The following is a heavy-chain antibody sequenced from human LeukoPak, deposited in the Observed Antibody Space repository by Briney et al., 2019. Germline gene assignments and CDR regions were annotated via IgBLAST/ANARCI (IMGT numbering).Heavy chain of an antibody. J-gene: IGHJ4*02. CDR1: GDTFTSYY. V-gene: IGHV1-46*01. CDR3: ARAEPYSSGWDY. CDR2: INPRGGST. D-gene: IGHD6-25*01. Sequence: APVKVSYKASGDTFTSYYMHWVRQAPGQGLEWMGIINPRGGSTSYAQKFQGRVTMTRDTSASTVYMELSSLRSDDTAVYYCARAEPYSSGWDYWGQGTLVTVSS.